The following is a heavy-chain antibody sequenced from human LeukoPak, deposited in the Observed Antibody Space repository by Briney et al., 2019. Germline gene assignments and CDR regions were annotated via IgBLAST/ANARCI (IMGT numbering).Heavy chain of an antibody. CDR3: ARKGLLGSGKPWFDP. J-gene: IGHJ5*02. V-gene: IGHV1-8*01. Sequence: ASVKVSCKASGYTFTRYDINWVRQASGQEVEWMGWMNPNSGNTHSAQKFQGRVTMTTNTSISTAYMELTGLRSEDTAMYFCARKGLLGSGKPWFDPWGQGTLVTVSS. D-gene: IGHD2-15*01. CDR1: GYTFTRYD. CDR2: MNPNSGNT.